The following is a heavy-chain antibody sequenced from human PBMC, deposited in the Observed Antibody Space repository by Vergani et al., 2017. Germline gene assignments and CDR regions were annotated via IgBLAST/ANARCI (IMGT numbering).Heavy chain of an antibody. Sequence: QVQLVQSGAEVKKPGSSVKVSCKASGGPFSSYAISWVRQAPGQGLEWMGGIIPIFGTANYEQKFQGRVTITADESTSTAYMELSSLRSEDTAVYYCARQGYCSSTSCYSAYWGQGTLVTVSS. D-gene: IGHD2-2*02. CDR1: GGPFSSYA. CDR3: ARQGYCSSTSCYSAY. CDR2: IIPIFGTA. J-gene: IGHJ4*02. V-gene: IGHV1-69*01.